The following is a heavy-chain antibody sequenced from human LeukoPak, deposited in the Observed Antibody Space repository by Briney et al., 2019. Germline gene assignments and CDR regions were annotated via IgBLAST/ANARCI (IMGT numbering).Heavy chain of an antibody. D-gene: IGHD2-21*01. CDR1: GGSINSGDYF. J-gene: IGHJ4*02. V-gene: IGHV4-30-4*01. Sequence: SETLSLTCTVSGGSINSGDYFWSWIRQPPGKGLEWIGYVYYSGDTYYSPSLRSRVTISIDTSTNQFSLKLRSVTAADTAVYYCAREGDPEGYWGRGTLVTVSS. CDR2: VYYSGDT. CDR3: AREGDPEGY.